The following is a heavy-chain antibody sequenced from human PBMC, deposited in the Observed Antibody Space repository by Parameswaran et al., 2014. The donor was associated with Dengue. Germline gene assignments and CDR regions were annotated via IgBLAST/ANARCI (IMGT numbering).Heavy chain of an antibody. Sequence: VRQAPGKGLEWVSYISSSGSTIYYADSVKGRFTISRDNAKNSLYLQMNSLRAEDTAVYYCARWVQFCSSTSCDSRIDYWGQGTLVTVSS. CDR2: ISSSGSTI. D-gene: IGHD2-2*01. V-gene: IGHV3-48*03. J-gene: IGHJ4*02. CDR3: ARWVQFCSSTSCDSRIDY.